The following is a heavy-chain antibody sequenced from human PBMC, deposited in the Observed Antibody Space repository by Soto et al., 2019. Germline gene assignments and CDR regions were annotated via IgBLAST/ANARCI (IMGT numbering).Heavy chain of an antibody. CDR1: GVTLSNYS. CDR2: IIPIFGST. Sequence: SVKVSCTASGVTLSNYSITWLRQSPEQGLEWLGRIIPIFGSTNFAQKFQGRVTLTADESTTTVYVELSSLRSDDTVVYYCAKDGGKDGYFGNWFDPWGQGTLVTVSS. V-gene: IGHV1-69*13. D-gene: IGHD5-18*01. CDR3: AKDGGKDGYFGNWFDP. J-gene: IGHJ5*02.